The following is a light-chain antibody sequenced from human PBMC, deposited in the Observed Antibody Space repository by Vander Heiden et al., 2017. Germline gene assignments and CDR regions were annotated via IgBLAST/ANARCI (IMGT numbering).Light chain of an antibody. CDR2: GAS. V-gene: IGKV3-20*01. CDR1: QSVSSSH. CDR3: LQYGSSPPT. Sequence: EIVLTQSPGTLSLSPGERATLSCRASQSVSSSHLAWYQQKPGQAPRLLIYGASSRATGIPDRFSGSGSETDFTLTISRLEPEDFAVYYCLQYGSSPPTFGQGTKLEIK. J-gene: IGKJ2*01.